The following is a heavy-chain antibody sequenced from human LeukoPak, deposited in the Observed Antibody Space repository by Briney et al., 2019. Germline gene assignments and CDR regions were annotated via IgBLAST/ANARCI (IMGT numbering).Heavy chain of an antibody. CDR2: INPSGGST. Sequence: ASVKVSCKASGYTFTSYYMHWVRQAPGQGLEWMGIINPSGGSTSYAQKFQGRVTMTTDTSTSTAYMELRSLRSDDTAVYYCARDTLSPPFRDMIVANDYWGQGTLVTVSS. CDR1: GYTFTSYY. J-gene: IGHJ4*02. CDR3: ARDTLSPPFRDMIVANDY. D-gene: IGHD3-22*01. V-gene: IGHV1-46*01.